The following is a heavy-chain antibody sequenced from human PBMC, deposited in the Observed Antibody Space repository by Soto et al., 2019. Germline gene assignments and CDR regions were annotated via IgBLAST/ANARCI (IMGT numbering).Heavy chain of an antibody. CDR1: GYTFTNYD. CDR2: MNPDSAKT. V-gene: IGHV1-8*01. CDR3: ARAIRNQLLSDY. J-gene: IGHJ4*02. D-gene: IGHD1-26*01. Sequence: QVQLVQSGAEVKQPGASVKVSCRTSGYTFTNYDISWVRQATGQGLEWMGWMNPDSAKTGYAQKFQGRVTMTRDTSISTAYMELISLTSEDTAVYYCARAIRNQLLSDYWGQGTLVTVSS.